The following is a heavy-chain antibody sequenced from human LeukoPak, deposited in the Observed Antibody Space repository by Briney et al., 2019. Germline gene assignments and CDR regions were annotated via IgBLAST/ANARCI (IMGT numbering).Heavy chain of an antibody. CDR2: INPNSGGT. Sequence: GASVKVSCKASGYTLTDYYMHWVRQAPGQGLEWMGRINPNSGGTNYAQKFQGRVTMTRDTSISTAYMELSRLRSDDTAVYYCARIPEYYYDSSGYYKDWFDPWGQGTLVTVSS. D-gene: IGHD3-22*01. J-gene: IGHJ5*02. V-gene: IGHV1-2*06. CDR3: ARIPEYYYDSSGYYKDWFDP. CDR1: GYTLTDYY.